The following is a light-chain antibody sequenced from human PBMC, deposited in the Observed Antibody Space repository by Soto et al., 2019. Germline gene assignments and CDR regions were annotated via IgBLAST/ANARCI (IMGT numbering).Light chain of an antibody. CDR3: SSYGGYNNVV. V-gene: IGLV2-8*01. CDR2: EVN. Sequence: QSVLTQLPSASGSPGQSVTISCTGTSSDVGGYNYVSWFQQHPGKAPKLIIHEVNQRPSGVPDRFSGSKSGNTASLTVSGLQAEDEGTYYCSSYGGYNNVVFVTGTKVTVL. J-gene: IGLJ1*01. CDR1: SSDVGGYNY.